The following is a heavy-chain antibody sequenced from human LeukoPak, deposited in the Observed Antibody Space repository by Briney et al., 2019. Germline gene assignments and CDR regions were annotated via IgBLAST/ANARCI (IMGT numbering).Heavy chain of an antibody. CDR3: ARGNPPDAFDI. CDR2: INPNGGDT. D-gene: IGHD1-14*01. CDR1: RYTFTGYY. J-gene: IGHJ3*02. V-gene: IGHV1-2*02. Sequence: ASVKVSCKASRYTFTGYYMHWVRQAPGQGLEWMGWINPNGGDTNYAQKFQGRVTMTRDTSISTAYMELSRLRSDDLAVYYCARGNPPDAFDIWGQGTMVTVSS.